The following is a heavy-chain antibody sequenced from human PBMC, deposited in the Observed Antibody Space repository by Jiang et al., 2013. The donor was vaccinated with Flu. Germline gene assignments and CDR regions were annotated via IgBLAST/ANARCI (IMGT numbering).Heavy chain of an antibody. CDR2: TYYRSKWYY. J-gene: IGHJ5*02. D-gene: IGHD3-10*01. CDR3: ARMNYYGSGSYRPYWFDA. Sequence: QTLSLTCAISGDSVSNKDAAWNWIRQSPSRGLEWLGRTYYRSKWYYEQALSVKSRITVNPDTSKNQFSLQLNSMTLEDTAVYYCARMNYYGSGSYRPYWFDAWGQGTLVTVSS. V-gene: IGHV6-1*01. CDR1: GDSVSNKDAA.